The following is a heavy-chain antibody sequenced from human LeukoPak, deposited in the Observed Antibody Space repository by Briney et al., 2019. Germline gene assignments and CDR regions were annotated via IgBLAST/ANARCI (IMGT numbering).Heavy chain of an antibody. CDR2: IYPGDSDT. D-gene: IGHD1-26*01. J-gene: IGHJ4*02. V-gene: IGHV5-51*01. CDR1: GYNFTSYW. CDR3: ARHSEAQTFDY. Sequence: GGSLQISCEGSGYNFTSYWIGWGRQVPGKGLEWMGIIYPGDSDTKYSPSFQGQVTISADKSNSTAYLQWSSLKASDTAMYYCARHSEAQTFDYWGQGTLVTVSS.